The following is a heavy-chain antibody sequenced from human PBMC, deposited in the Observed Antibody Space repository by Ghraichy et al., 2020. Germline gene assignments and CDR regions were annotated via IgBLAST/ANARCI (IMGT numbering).Heavy chain of an antibody. D-gene: IGHD3-10*01. J-gene: IGHJ4*02. CDR1: GGSISSYS. CDR2: IYYSGST. V-gene: IGHV4-59*01. CDR3: AREMVRGNLFDY. Sequence: SETLSLTCTVSGGSISSYSWSWIRQPPGKGLEWIGYIYYSGSTNYNPSLKSRVTISVDTSKNQFSLKLSSVTAADTAVYYCAREMVRGNLFDYWGQGTLVTVSS.